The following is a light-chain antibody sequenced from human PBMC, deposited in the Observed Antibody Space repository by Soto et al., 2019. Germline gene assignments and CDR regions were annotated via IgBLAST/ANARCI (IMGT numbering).Light chain of an antibody. CDR1: QSVSSY. V-gene: IGKV3-11*01. CDR2: DAS. CDR3: QQRSSWPRT. J-gene: IGKJ2*01. Sequence: EIVLTQSPATLPLSPGERATLSCRASQSVSSYLAWYQQKPGQTPRLLIYDASNRATGIPARFSGSGSGTDFTLTISSLEPEDFAVYYCQQRSSWPRTFGQGTKLEIK.